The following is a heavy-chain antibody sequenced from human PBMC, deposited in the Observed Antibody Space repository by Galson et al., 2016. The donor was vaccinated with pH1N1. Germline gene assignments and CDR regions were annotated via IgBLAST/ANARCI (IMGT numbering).Heavy chain of an antibody. CDR3: ASPAIVRGVVYYHYGMDV. CDR2: IIPIFGTT. J-gene: IGHJ6*02. CDR1: EGTFSNSA. D-gene: IGHD3-10*01. V-gene: IGHV1-69*13. Sequence: SVKVSCKASEGTFSNSAVSWVRQAPGQGLEWMGGIIPIFGTTKYAQKIQGRVTITADQLTSTSYMELSSLRSEDTAVYYCASPAIVRGVVYYHYGMDVWGQGTTVTVSS.